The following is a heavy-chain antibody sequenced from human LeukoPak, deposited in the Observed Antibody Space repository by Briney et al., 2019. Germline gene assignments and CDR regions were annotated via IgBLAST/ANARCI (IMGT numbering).Heavy chain of an antibody. CDR3: ARGSYYVGY. J-gene: IGHJ4*02. D-gene: IGHD1-26*01. Sequence: SETLSLTCTVSGGSIRSYYWSWIRQPPGKGLEWIGYIYYSGSTKYNPPLKSRATISVDTSKNQFSLKLNSVTAADTAVYYWARGSYYVGYWGQGTLVTVSS. V-gene: IGHV4-59*08. CDR2: IYYSGST. CDR1: GGSIRSYY.